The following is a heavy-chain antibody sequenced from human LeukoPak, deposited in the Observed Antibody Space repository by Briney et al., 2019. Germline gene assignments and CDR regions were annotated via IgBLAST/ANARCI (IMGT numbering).Heavy chain of an antibody. J-gene: IGHJ4*02. Sequence: SETLSLTCSVSGGSISSYYWSWIRQPPGKGLEWIGYIYYSGSTNYNPSLKSRVTISVDTSKNQFSLKLSSVTAADTAVYYCARLGPTTLTTFLDYWGQGTLVTVSS. CDR2: IYYSGST. CDR3: ARLGPTTLTTFLDY. CDR1: GGSISSYY. D-gene: IGHD4-11*01. V-gene: IGHV4-59*08.